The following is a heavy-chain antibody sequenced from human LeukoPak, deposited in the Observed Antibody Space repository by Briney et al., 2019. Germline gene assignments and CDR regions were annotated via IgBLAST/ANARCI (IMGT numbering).Heavy chain of an antibody. Sequence: GGSLGLSCAASGFTFSSYGMHWVRQAPGKGLEWVAVILNDGSQEKYADSVTGRFTISRDNSKNTLFLQMNSLRAEDTAVYYCARDDALGDNALDIWGQGTMVTVSS. J-gene: IGHJ3*02. V-gene: IGHV3-33*01. CDR2: ILNDGSQE. CDR3: ARDDALGDNALDI. CDR1: GFTFSSYG. D-gene: IGHD3-16*01.